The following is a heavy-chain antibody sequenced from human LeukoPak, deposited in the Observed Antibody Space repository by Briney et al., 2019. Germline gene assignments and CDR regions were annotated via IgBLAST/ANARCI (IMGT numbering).Heavy chain of an antibody. CDR1: GFTFRSYS. J-gene: IGHJ4*02. V-gene: IGHV3-21*01. CDR3: ARGPGWLRFALGY. Sequence: PGGSLRLSCAASGFTFRSYSMNWVRQAPGKGLEWVSSISSSSSYIYYADSVKGRFTISRDNAKNSLYLQMNSLRAEDTAVYYCARGPGWLRFALGYWGQGTLVTVSS. D-gene: IGHD5-12*01. CDR2: ISSSSSYI.